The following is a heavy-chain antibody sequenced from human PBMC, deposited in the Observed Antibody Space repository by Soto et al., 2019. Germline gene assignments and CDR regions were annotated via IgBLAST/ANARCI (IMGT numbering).Heavy chain of an antibody. CDR1: GYTFTRYD. V-gene: IGHV1-8*01. J-gene: IGHJ6*03. CDR3: ARAINWYYDYYYYMDV. D-gene: IGHD1-20*01. CDR2: MNPNSGNT. Sequence: GASVKVSCKASGYTFTRYDINWVRQATGQGLEWMGWMNPNSGNTGYAQKFQGRVTMTRNTSISTAYMELSSLRSEDTAVYYCARAINWYYDYYYYMDVWGKGTTVTVSS.